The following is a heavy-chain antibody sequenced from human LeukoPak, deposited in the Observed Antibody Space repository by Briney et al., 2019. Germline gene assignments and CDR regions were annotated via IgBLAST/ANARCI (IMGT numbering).Heavy chain of an antibody. D-gene: IGHD3-9*01. V-gene: IGHV1-2*02. CDR3: ARGHYDILTGYYSDY. CDR1: GYTFTGYY. J-gene: IGHJ4*02. CDR2: LNPNSGGT. Sequence: ASVKVSCKASGYTFTGYYMHWVRQAPGQGLEWMGWLNPNSGGTNYAQKLQGRVTMTRDTSISTAYMELSRLRSDDTAVYYCARGHYDILTGYYSDYWGQGTLVTVSS.